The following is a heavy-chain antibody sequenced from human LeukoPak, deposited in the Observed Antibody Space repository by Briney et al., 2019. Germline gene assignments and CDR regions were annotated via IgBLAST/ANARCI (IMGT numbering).Heavy chain of an antibody. CDR1: GYSISSGYY. D-gene: IGHD3-16*02. CDR2: IYHSGST. Sequence: SETLSLTCAVSGYSISSGYYWGWIRQPPGKGLEWIGSIYHSGSTYYNPSLKSRVTISVDTSKNQFSLKLSSVTAADTAVCYCARDRYDYVWGSYRLSFDPWGQGTLVTVSS. CDR3: ARDRYDYVWGSYRLSFDP. V-gene: IGHV4-38-2*02. J-gene: IGHJ5*02.